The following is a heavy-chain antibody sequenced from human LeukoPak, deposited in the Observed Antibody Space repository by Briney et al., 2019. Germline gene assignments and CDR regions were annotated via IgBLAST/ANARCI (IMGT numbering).Heavy chain of an antibody. J-gene: IGHJ2*01. V-gene: IGHV3-33*06. Sequence: PGRSLRLSCAASGFTFSSYGMHWFRQAPGKGLEWVAVIWYDGSNKYYADSVKGRFTISGDNSKNTLYLQMNSLRAEDTAVYYCAKAIGGDYGYFDLWGRGTLVTVSS. CDR1: GFTFSSYG. CDR2: IWYDGSNK. CDR3: AKAIGGDYGYFDL. D-gene: IGHD4-17*01.